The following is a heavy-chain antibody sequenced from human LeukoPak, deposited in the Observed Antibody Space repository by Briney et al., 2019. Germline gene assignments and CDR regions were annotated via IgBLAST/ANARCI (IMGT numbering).Heavy chain of an antibody. CDR3: ARDRYGSGKQYYYYGMDV. V-gene: IGHV4-39*07. CDR2: IYYSGST. D-gene: IGHD3-10*01. Sequence: SETLSLTCTVSGGSISSSNYYWGWIRQPPGKGLEGVGSIYYSGSTYYNPSLKSRVTISVDTSKNQFSLKLSSVTAADTAVYYCARDRYGSGKQYYYYGMDVWGQGTTVTVSS. CDR1: GGSISSSNYY. J-gene: IGHJ6*02.